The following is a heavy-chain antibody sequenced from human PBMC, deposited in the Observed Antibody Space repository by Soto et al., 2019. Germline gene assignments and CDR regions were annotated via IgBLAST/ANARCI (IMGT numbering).Heavy chain of an antibody. V-gene: IGHV4-4*07. CDR3: ARDDYYDSNNWFDP. D-gene: IGHD3-9*01. Sequence: SETLSLTCAVSGVSSKTYYWSWIRKPAGKGLEWIGRIYTTGSANHNPSLKSRVTMSVDTSKNQVSLKLTSVTAADAGVYYCARDDYYDSNNWFDPWGQGILVTVSS. CDR2: IYTTGSA. CDR1: GVSSKTYY. J-gene: IGHJ5*02.